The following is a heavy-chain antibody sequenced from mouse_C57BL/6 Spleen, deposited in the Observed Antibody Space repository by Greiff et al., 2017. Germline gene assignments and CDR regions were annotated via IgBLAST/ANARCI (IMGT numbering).Heavy chain of an antibody. CDR3: ARRRDSSGYAMDY. CDR1: GYTFTSYW. Sequence: QVQLQQPGAELVKPGASVKLSCKASGYTFTSYWMHWVKQRPGQGLEWIGMIHPNSGSTNYNEKFKSKATLTVDKSSSTAYMQLSSLTSEDSAVYYCARRRDSSGYAMDYWGQGTSVTVSS. CDR2: IHPNSGST. V-gene: IGHV1-64*01. J-gene: IGHJ4*01. D-gene: IGHD3-2*02.